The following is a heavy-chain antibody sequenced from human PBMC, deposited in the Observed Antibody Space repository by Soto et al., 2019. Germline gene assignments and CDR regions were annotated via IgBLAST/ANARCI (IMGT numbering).Heavy chain of an antibody. D-gene: IGHD4-17*01. Sequence: QVQLVQSGAEVKKPGSSVEVSCKASGGTFSSYAISWVRQAPGQGLEWMGGIIPIFGTANYAQKFQGRVTITADESTSTAYMELSSLRSEDTAVYYCARVGGDDYGDYSDYWGQGTLVTVSS. V-gene: IGHV1-69*01. CDR1: GGTFSSYA. J-gene: IGHJ4*02. CDR3: ARVGGDDYGDYSDY. CDR2: IIPIFGTA.